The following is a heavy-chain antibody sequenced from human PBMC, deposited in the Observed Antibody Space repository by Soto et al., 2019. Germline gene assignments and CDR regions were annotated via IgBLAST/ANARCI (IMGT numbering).Heavy chain of an antibody. CDR1: GGTFNTFA. Sequence: HEQLVQSGAEVKKPGSSVKGSCKVSGGTFNTFAISWVRQAPGQGLEWMGGIIPIFNTAKYAQKFQGRVTITAHKTTSPVRMKLSSLRSEDTAVYYCARQTVSSGWHYGNWFDPWGQGTLVTVSS. J-gene: IGHJ5*02. CDR3: ARQTVSSGWHYGNWFDP. D-gene: IGHD6-19*01. CDR2: IIPIFNTA. V-gene: IGHV1-69*06.